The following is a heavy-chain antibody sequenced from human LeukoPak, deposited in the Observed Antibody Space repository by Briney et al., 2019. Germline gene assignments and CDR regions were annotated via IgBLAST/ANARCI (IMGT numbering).Heavy chain of an antibody. CDR2: IRYDGSNK. Sequence: PGGSLRLSCAASGFTFSSYGMHWVRQAPGKGLEWVAFIRYDGSNKYYADSVKGRFTISRDNSKNTLYLQMNSLRAEDTAVYHCAKGASSGWYFDYWGQGTLVTVSS. D-gene: IGHD6-19*01. CDR1: GFTFSSYG. CDR3: AKGASSGWYFDY. V-gene: IGHV3-30*02. J-gene: IGHJ4*02.